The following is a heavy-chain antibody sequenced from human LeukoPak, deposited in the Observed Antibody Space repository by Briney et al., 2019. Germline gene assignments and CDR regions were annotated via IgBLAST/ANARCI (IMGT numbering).Heavy chain of an antibody. V-gene: IGHV1-2*02. CDR2: INPNSGGT. CDR3: ARVGLPDDYYGMDV. J-gene: IGHJ6*02. D-gene: IGHD2-21*02. Sequence: ASVKVSCKASGYTFTGYYMHWVRQAPGQGLEWMGWINPNSGGTNYAQKFQGRVTMTRDTSISTAYMELSRLRSDDTAVYYCARVGLPDDYYGMDVWGQGTTVTVPS. CDR1: GYTFTGYY.